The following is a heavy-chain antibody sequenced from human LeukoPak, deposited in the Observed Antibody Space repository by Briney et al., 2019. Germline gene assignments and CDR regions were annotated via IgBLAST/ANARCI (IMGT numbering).Heavy chain of an antibody. J-gene: IGHJ4*02. D-gene: IGHD3-3*01. CDR3: ARVDYDFWSGYLRGYFDY. V-gene: IGHV4-39*07. CDR2: IYYSGST. Sequence: SQTLSLTCTVSGGSISSSSYYWGWLRQPPGKGLEWIGSIYYSGSTYYNPSLKSRVTISVDTSKNQFSLKLSSVTAADTAVYYCARVDYDFWSGYLRGYFDYWGQGTLVTVSS. CDR1: GGSISSSSYY.